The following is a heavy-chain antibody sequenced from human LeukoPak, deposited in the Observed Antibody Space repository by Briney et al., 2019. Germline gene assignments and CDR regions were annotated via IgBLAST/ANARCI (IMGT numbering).Heavy chain of an antibody. CDR2: TSDSGGST. CDR3: AKFELSYYGSGSYLLHY. Sequence: GGSLRLSCSASGFTFSRYPMSWVRQAPGKGLEWVSGTSDSGGSTSYADSVRGRFTISRDNSKNTLYLEMNSLRVEDTAVYYCAKFELSYYGSGSYLLHYWGQGTLVTVSS. D-gene: IGHD3-10*01. CDR1: GFTFSRYP. J-gene: IGHJ4*02. V-gene: IGHV3-23*01.